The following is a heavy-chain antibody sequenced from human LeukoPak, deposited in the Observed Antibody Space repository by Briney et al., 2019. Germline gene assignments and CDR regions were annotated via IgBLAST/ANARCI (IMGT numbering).Heavy chain of an antibody. CDR2: INHSGST. D-gene: IGHD3-3*01. Sequence: SETLSLTCAVYGGSFSGYYWSWIRQPPGKGLEWIGEINHSGSTNYNPFLKSRVTISVDTSKNQFSLKLSSVTAADTAVYYCARAEWFPPRDYYYGMDVWGQGTTVTVSS. CDR3: ARAEWFPPRDYYYGMDV. J-gene: IGHJ6*02. CDR1: GGSFSGYY. V-gene: IGHV4-34*01.